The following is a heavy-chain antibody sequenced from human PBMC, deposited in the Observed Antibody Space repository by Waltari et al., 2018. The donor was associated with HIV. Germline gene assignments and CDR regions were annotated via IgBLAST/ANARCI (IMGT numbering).Heavy chain of an antibody. Sequence: QVHLQESGPGLVRPSETLSLICTVSGGSFSSYYWNWIQQPAGKGLEWIGRIYSTGSTNYNPSLKSRVTMSVDTYNNQIFLRLNSVTAADTAVYYCARNLWFGDFRWFDPWGQGTLVTVSS. CDR2: IYSTGST. V-gene: IGHV4-4*07. CDR3: ARNLWFGDFRWFDP. CDR1: GGSFSSYY. D-gene: IGHD3-10*01. J-gene: IGHJ5*02.